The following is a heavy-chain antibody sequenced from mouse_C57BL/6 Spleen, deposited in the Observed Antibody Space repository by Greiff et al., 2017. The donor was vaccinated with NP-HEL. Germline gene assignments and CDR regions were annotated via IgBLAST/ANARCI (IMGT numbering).Heavy chain of an antibody. Sequence: LQESGPELVKPGASVKISCKASGYAFSSSWMNWVKQRPGKGLEWIGRIYPGDGDTNYNGKFKGKATLTADKSSSTAYMQLSSLTSEDSAVYFCARELLLDYWGQGTTLTVSS. CDR1: GYAFSSSW. V-gene: IGHV1-82*01. J-gene: IGHJ2*01. CDR3: ARELLLDY. CDR2: IYPGDGDT. D-gene: IGHD2-12*01.